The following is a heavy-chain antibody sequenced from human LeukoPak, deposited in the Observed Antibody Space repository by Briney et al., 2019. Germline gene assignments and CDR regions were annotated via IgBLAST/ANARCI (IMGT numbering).Heavy chain of an antibody. J-gene: IGHJ4*02. D-gene: IGHD1-26*01. CDR3: ATLGLLRGAGFNLATHFDF. Sequence: KPSETLSLTCTVSGVSISNNYYYWAWIRQPPGKGLEIIGCVHYTGSTFYNSSLRSRVTVSADTSQNQFSLSLTSVTAADTAVYYCATLGLLRGAGFNLATHFDFWGQGTLVTVSS. CDR1: GVSISNNYYY. CDR2: VHYTGST. V-gene: IGHV4-39*01.